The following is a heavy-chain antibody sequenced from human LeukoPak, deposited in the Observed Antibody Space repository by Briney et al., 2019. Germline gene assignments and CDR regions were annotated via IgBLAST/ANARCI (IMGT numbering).Heavy chain of an antibody. CDR1: GFTFSYFS. Sequence: GGSLRLSCAASGFTFSYFSMNWVRQAPGKGLEWVSLISSSSSNYIYYADSVQGRFTISRDNAKNSLDLQMNSLTAEDTAVYYCARRGSGIHYFDYWGQGTLVTVSS. V-gene: IGHV3-21*01. J-gene: IGHJ4*02. CDR2: ISSSSSNYI. D-gene: IGHD1-26*01. CDR3: ARRGSGIHYFDY.